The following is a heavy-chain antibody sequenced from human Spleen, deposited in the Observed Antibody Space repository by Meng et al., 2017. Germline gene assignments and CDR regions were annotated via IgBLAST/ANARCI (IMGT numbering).Heavy chain of an antibody. Sequence: GESLKISCAASGFSFSDHYVDWVRQAPGKGLEWVGRSRNKTYNYSTEFAAPVKGRFTISRDDSKNSLFLQMNSLKTEDTAVYYCTRELKGRVGTTDAFDIWGQGTMVTVSS. J-gene: IGHJ3*02. V-gene: IGHV3-72*01. CDR2: SRNKTYNYST. CDR3: TRELKGRVGTTDAFDI. CDR1: GFSFSDHY. D-gene: IGHD1-26*01.